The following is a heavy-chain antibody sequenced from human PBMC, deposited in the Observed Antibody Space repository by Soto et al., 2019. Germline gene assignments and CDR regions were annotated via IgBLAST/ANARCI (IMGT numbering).Heavy chain of an antibody. CDR1: GFTFSSYA. J-gene: IGHJ4*02. D-gene: IGHD3-10*01. V-gene: IGHV3-23*01. CDR2: ISGSGGST. Sequence: PGGSLRLSCAASGFTFSSYAMSWVHQAPGKGLEWVSAISGSGGSTYYADSVKGRFTISRDNSKNTLYLQMNSLRAEDTAVYYCAKRPWFGELQGENFDYWGQGTLVTVSS. CDR3: AKRPWFGELQGENFDY.